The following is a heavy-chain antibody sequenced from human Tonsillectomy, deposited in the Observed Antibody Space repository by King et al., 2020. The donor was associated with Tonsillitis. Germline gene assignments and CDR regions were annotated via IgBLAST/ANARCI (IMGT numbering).Heavy chain of an antibody. Sequence: VQLVESGGGVVQPGRSLRLSCAASGFTFSSYAMHWVRQAPGKGLEWVAVISYDGSNKYYADSVKGRFTISRADSRITLYLKMNSLSGEDTAGYYCGGRAISMIVASYYFDYWGQGTLVTVSS. V-gene: IGHV3-30-3*01. CDR3: GGRAISMIVASYYFDY. CDR1: GFTFSSYA. CDR2: ISYDGSNK. D-gene: IGHD3-22*01. J-gene: IGHJ4*02.